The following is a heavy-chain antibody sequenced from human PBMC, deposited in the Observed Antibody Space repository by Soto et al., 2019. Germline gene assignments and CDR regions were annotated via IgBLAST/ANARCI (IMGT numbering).Heavy chain of an antibody. D-gene: IGHD2-21*02. CDR1: GDTFTNYY. J-gene: IGHJ4*02. Sequence: QVQLMQSGAEVKKPGASVKVSCKASGDTFTNYYIHWVRQDPGQGLEWMGTVKPSGGHTTYSQNFLGRVTMTRDTSTSTLYMELTSLTSDDTAVYYCARGGHVVVVTAAFDYWGQGTLVTVSS. CDR2: VKPSGGHT. V-gene: IGHV1-46*01. CDR3: ARGGHVVVVTAAFDY.